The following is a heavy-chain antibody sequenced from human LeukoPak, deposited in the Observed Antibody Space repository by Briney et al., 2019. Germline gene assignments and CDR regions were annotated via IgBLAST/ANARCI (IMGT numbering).Heavy chain of an antibody. CDR3: ARGVYGMDV. Sequence: GGSLRLSCAASGFTFSSYWMHWVRQAPGTGLVWVSRINSGSTTGYAASVKGRFTISRDNAKNTLYLQMNSLRAEDTAVYYCARGVYGMDVWGQGTTVTVSS. CDR2: INSGSTT. J-gene: IGHJ6*02. V-gene: IGHV3-74*01. CDR1: GFTFSSYW.